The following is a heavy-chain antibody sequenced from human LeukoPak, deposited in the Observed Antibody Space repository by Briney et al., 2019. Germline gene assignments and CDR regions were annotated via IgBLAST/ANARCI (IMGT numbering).Heavy chain of an antibody. CDR2: IYYSGST. Sequence: SETLSLTCTVSGGSISSSSYYWGWIRQPPGKGLEWIGSIYYSGSTYYNPSLKSRVTISVDTSKNQFSLKLSSVTAADTAVYYCASVKGSSWSPDFDYGGQGTLVTVSS. J-gene: IGHJ4*02. CDR1: GGSISSSSYY. D-gene: IGHD6-13*01. CDR3: ASVKGSSWSPDFDY. V-gene: IGHV4-39*01.